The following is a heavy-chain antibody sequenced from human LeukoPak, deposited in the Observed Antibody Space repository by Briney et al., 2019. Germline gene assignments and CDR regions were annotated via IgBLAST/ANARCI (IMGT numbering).Heavy chain of an antibody. CDR2: ISRSGDAI. V-gene: IGHV3-48*03. Sequence: SLRLSSAASGFTFSSYEMNSVRQATRPLLAQVSYISRSGDAIYYAGCVEGRFTISGDGGKSSLYLQMNSLRAEDTAVYYCARGVLYSNGWYMRGYFDYWGREPWSASPQ. CDR3: ARGVLYSNGWYMRGYFDY. J-gene: IGHJ4*02. D-gene: IGHD6-19*01. CDR1: GFTFSSYE.